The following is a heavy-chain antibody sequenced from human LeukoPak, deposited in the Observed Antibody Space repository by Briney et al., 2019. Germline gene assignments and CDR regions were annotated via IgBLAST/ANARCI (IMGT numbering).Heavy chain of an antibody. V-gene: IGHV4-59*01. CDR3: ARARDSSSWESYYYYYGMDV. J-gene: IGHJ6*02. Sequence: SETLSLTCTVSGGSISSYYWSWIRQPPGKGLEWIGYIYYSGSTNYNPSLKSRVTISVDTSKNPFSLKLSSVTAADTAVYYCARARDSSSWESYYYYYGMDVWGQGTTVTVSS. CDR1: GGSISSYY. D-gene: IGHD6-13*01. CDR2: IYYSGST.